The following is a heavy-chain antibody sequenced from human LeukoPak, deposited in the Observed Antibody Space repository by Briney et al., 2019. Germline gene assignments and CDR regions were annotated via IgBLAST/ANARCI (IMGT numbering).Heavy chain of an antibody. J-gene: IGHJ4*02. D-gene: IGHD2-2*01. CDR2: VTVGGGTT. CDR1: GLTFSTYS. CDR3: AKDCCSNTGLFDY. V-gene: IGHV3-23*01. Sequence: PGGTLTLSCAASGLTFSTYSRSWVRQAPGKGLEWVATVTVGGGTTYYADPVKGRSTISRDNSKNTLYLQMTRLRTEDTAVYYCAKDCCSNTGLFDYWGQGTRVTVSS.